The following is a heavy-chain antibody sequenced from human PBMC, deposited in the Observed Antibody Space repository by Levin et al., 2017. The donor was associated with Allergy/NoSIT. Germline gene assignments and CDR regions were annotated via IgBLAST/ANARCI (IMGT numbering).Heavy chain of an antibody. CDR3: ARDEMVHEIQYYYGIDV. CDR1: GGSISTSSYY. CDR2: IYYSGSV. Sequence: SETLSLTCTVSGGSISTSSYYWGWIRQPPGKGLEWLGNIYYSGSVYYSPSLRSRVTISIDTSKNQFSLRLRSVTAADTAVYYCARDEMVHEIQYYYGIDVWGQGIPVTVSS. J-gene: IGHJ6*02. D-gene: IGHD2-8*01. V-gene: IGHV4-39*07.